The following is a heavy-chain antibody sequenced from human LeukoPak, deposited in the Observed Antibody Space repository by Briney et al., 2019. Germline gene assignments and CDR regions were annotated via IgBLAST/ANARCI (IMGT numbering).Heavy chain of an antibody. CDR1: GGSFSGYY. Sequence: SSETLSLTCAVYGGSFSGYYWSWIRQPPGKGLEWIGEINHSGSTNYNPSLKSRVTISVDTSKNQFSLKLSSVTAADTAVYYCARGPFWSGYDNWFDPWGQGTLVTVSS. D-gene: IGHD3-3*01. V-gene: IGHV4-34*01. CDR3: ARGPFWSGYDNWFDP. CDR2: INHSGST. J-gene: IGHJ5*02.